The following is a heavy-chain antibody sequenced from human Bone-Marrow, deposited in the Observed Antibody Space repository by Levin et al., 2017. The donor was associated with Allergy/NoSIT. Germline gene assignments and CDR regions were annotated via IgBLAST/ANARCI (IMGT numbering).Heavy chain of an antibody. V-gene: IGHV3-30*18. CDR2: ISYDGSNK. CDR1: GFTFSSYG. Sequence: GESLKISCAASGFTFSSYGMHWVRQAPGKGLEWVAVISYDGSNKYYADSVKGRFTISRDNSKNTLYLQMNSLRAEDTAVYYCAKNLLQQWLVNFDYWGQGTLVTVSS. CDR3: AKNLLQQWLVNFDY. D-gene: IGHD6-19*01. J-gene: IGHJ4*02.